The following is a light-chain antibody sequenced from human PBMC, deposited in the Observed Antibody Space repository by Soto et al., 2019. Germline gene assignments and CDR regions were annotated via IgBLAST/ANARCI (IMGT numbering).Light chain of an antibody. CDR3: SSYTSSTTQV. Sequence: QSALTQPASVSGSPGQSITISCAGTSSDVGAYNYVSWYQQHPGKAPKLVIYEVGDRPSGVSNRFSGSKSVNTASLTISGLQAEDEADYYCSSYTSSTTQVFGGGTKLTVL. CDR2: EVG. CDR1: SSDVGAYNY. V-gene: IGLV2-14*01. J-gene: IGLJ3*02.